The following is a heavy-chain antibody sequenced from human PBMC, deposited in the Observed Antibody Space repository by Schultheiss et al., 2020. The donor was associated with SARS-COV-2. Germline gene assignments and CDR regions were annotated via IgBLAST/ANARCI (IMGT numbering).Heavy chain of an antibody. D-gene: IGHD2-2*01. V-gene: IGHV4-34*01. CDR2: INHSGST. CDR1: GGSFSGYY. J-gene: IGHJ4*02. Sequence: SETLSLTCAVYGGSFSGYYWNWIRQPPGKGLEWIGEINHSGSTNYNPSLKSRVTISVDTSKNQFSLKLSSVTAADTAVYYCARGQCSSNSCPILDWGQGTLVTVSS. CDR3: ARGQCSSNSCPILD.